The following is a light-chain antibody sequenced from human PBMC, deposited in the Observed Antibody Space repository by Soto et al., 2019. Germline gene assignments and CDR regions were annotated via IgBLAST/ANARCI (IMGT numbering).Light chain of an antibody. CDR2: GAS. V-gene: IGKV1-33*01. Sequence: DIQMTQSPASLSASVGARGSITCQASEDIRTSLSWFQHKPGRAPKLLIYGASYLETGVPSRFRGSGSGTDFALTISSLQPEEIATYYCQHYNNLPPFTFGPGTIVDVK. CDR3: QHYNNLPPFT. CDR1: EDIRTS. J-gene: IGKJ3*01.